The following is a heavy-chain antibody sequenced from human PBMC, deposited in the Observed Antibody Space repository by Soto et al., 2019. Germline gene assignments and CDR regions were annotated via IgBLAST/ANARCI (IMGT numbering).Heavy chain of an antibody. Sequence: ASVKVSCKASGGPFSSYTISWVRQAPGQGLEWMGRIIPILGIANYAQKFQGRVTITADKSTSTAYMELSSLRSEDTAVYYCATAGFGRSYYYMDVWGKGTTVTVSS. D-gene: IGHD3-10*01. CDR3: ATAGFGRSYYYMDV. CDR1: GGPFSSYT. CDR2: IIPILGIA. J-gene: IGHJ6*03. V-gene: IGHV1-69*02.